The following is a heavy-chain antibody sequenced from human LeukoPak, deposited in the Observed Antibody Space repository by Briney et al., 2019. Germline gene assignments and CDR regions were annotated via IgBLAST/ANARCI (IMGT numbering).Heavy chain of an antibody. V-gene: IGHV3-23*01. CDR2: ITPNADRT. CDR3: AIMHGYYDGSGYWVQ. D-gene: IGHD3-22*01. J-gene: IGHJ1*01. CDR1: GFTFGSYG. Sequence: GGSLRLSCAASGFTFGSYGMSWVRQAPGKGLEGVSFITPNADRTSYADSVEGRFTTSRDNPRNTLYMQMNSLRDEDTALYYCAIMHGYYDGSGYWVQWGQGTLVTVSS.